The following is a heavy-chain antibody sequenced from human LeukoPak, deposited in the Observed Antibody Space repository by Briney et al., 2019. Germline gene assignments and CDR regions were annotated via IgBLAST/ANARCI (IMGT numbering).Heavy chain of an antibody. CDR3: AKEGTAMVGSYFDY. CDR1: GFTFSNYG. CDR2: ISYDGGGK. D-gene: IGHD5-18*01. J-gene: IGHJ4*02. V-gene: IGHV3-30*18. Sequence: PGRSLRLSCAASGFTFSNYGMHWVRQAPGKGLEGVAVISYDGGGKFSADSVKGRFTISRDNSKNTLCLQMSSLRAEDTAVYYCAKEGTAMVGSYFDYWGQGALVTVSS.